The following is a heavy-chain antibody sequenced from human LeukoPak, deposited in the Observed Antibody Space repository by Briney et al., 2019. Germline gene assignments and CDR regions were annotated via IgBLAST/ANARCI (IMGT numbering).Heavy chain of an antibody. CDR2: INPNSGGT. Sequence: ASVKVSCKASGYTFTSYYMHWVRQAPGQGLEWMGWINPNSGGTNYAQKFQGRVTMTRDTSISTAYMELSRLRSDDTAVYYCARDALMTTVTLPIDYWGQGTLVTVSS. CDR3: ARDALMTTVTLPIDY. D-gene: IGHD4-17*01. V-gene: IGHV1-2*02. J-gene: IGHJ4*02. CDR1: GYTFTSYY.